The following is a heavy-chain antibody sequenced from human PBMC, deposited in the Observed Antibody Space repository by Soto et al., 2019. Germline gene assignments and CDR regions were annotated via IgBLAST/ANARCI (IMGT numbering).Heavy chain of an antibody. CDR3: ARAVRYGDYLLGYFDL. J-gene: IGHJ2*01. CDR2: IGTAGDT. V-gene: IGHV3-13*01. CDR1: GFTFSSYD. Sequence: EVQLVESGGGLVQPGGSLRLSCAASGFTFSSYDMHWVRQATGKGLEWVSAIGTAGDTYYPGSVKGRFTISRENAKNSLYLQMKSLRAGDTAVYYCARAVRYGDYLLGYFDLWGRGTLVTVSS. D-gene: IGHD4-17*01.